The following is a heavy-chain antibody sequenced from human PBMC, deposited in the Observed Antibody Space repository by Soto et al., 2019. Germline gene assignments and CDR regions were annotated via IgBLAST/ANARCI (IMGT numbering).Heavy chain of an antibody. CDR1: GFTFSSFG. D-gene: IGHD5-12*01. Sequence: QVQLVESGGGVVQPGTSLRLSCAASGFTFSSFGIHWVRQAPGKGLEWVAVISYDGIDKNYGDSVKGRFTISRENSKNMVYLQKNSLRIEDTAVYHCAKDLREMATLRPDYCGQGVLVAVSS. CDR2: ISYDGIDK. CDR3: AKDLREMATLRPDY. J-gene: IGHJ4*02. V-gene: IGHV3-30*18.